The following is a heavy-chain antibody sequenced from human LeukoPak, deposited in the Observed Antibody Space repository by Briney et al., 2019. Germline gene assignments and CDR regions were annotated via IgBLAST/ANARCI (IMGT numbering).Heavy chain of an antibody. CDR1: GGPISGYY. Sequence: SETLSLTCAVYGGPISGYYWSWIRHPPGKGLEWIGEINHSGSTNYNPSLKSRVTISVDTSKNQFSLKLSSVTAADTAVYYCARVFYYYYGMDVWGQGTTVTVSS. CDR3: ARVFYYYYGMDV. CDR2: INHSGST. J-gene: IGHJ6*02. V-gene: IGHV4-34*01.